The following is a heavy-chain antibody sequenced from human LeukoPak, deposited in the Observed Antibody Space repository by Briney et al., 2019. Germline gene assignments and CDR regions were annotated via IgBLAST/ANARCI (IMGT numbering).Heavy chain of an antibody. Sequence: PGGSLRLSCAASGFTFSSDEMNGVCQAPGKGLEWVSYISSSGSTIYYADSVKGRFTISRDNAKNSLYLQMNSLRAEDTAVYYCASLPPYSSSWYRNFYYYMDVWGKGTTVTVSS. V-gene: IGHV3-48*03. CDR2: ISSSGSTI. CDR1: GFTFSSDE. CDR3: ASLPPYSSSWYRNFYYYMDV. J-gene: IGHJ6*03. D-gene: IGHD6-13*01.